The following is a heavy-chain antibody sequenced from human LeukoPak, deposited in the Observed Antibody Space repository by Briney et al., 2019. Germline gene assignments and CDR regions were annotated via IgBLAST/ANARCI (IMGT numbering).Heavy chain of an antibody. V-gene: IGHV1-69*06. CDR1: GGNFSRYT. J-gene: IGHJ4*02. D-gene: IGHD1-14*01. Sequence: SVKVSCKASGGNFSRYTISWVRQAPGQGPEWIGGISPIFGTAKYAQRLQGRVTISAHMSTGTTYMELSSLSSEDTAVYYCAGSYNTYYAQDYWGQGALVTVSS. CDR2: ISPIFGTA. CDR3: AGSYNTYYAQDY.